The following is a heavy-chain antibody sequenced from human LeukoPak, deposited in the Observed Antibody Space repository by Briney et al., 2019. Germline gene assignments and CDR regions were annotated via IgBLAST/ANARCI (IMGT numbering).Heavy chain of an antibody. D-gene: IGHD3-22*01. CDR1: GFTFSSYA. CDR3: AKALASGYYDSRAYHY. V-gene: IGHV3-23*01. J-gene: IGHJ4*02. Sequence: GGSLRLSCAASGFTFSSYAMRWVRQAPGKGLEWVSAISGSGGSTYYADSVKGRFTISRDNSKNTLYLQMNSLRAEDTAVYYCAKALASGYYDSRAYHYWGQGTLVTVSS. CDR2: ISGSGGST.